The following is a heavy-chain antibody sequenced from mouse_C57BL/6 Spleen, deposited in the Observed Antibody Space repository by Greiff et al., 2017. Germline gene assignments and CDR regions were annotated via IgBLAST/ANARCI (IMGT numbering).Heavy chain of an antibody. J-gene: IGHJ3*01. V-gene: IGHV1-69*01. CDR1: GYTFTSYW. CDR2: IDPYDSST. Sequence: QVQLQQPGAELVMPGASVKLSCKASGYTFTSYWMHWVKQRTGKGLEWIGEIDPYDSSTTYNQKFKGKSTLTVDKSSSTAYMQLSSLTSEDSAFYYCARQRKAWFAYWGQGTMVTVSA. CDR3: ARQRKAWFAY.